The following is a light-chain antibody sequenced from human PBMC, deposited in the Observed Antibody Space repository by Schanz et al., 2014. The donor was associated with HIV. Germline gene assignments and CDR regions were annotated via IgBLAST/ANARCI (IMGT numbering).Light chain of an antibody. CDR1: QSVTSNY. J-gene: IGKJ1*01. CDR2: GAS. Sequence: EIVLTQSPVILSLSPGERATLSCRASQSVTSNYLAWYQHKPGQAPRLLIFGASNRATGIPDRFSGGESGTDFTLTISRVEPEDYAVYYCQQYGSSPWTFGQGTRVDVK. V-gene: IGKV3-20*01. CDR3: QQYGSSPWT.